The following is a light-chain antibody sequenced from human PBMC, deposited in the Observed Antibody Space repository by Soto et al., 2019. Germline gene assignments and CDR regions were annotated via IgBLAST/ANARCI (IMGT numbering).Light chain of an antibody. CDR2: EVT. V-gene: IGLV2-14*01. CDR1: SSDVGDYNY. Sequence: QSVLTQPASVSGSPGQSITISCTGTSSDVGDYNYVSWYQQHPGKAPKLMIYEVTNRPSGGSNRFSGSKSGNTASLTISGLQAEDEADYYCTSYTTSTTVVFGGGTKLTVL. J-gene: IGLJ2*01. CDR3: TSYTTSTTVV.